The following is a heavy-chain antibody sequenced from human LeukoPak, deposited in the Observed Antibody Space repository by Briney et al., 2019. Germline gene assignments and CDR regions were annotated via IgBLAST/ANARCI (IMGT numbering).Heavy chain of an antibody. CDR2: ISAYNGNT. CDR1: GGTFSSYA. D-gene: IGHD3-16*01. Sequence: ASVKVSCKASGGTFSSYAISWVRQAPGQGLEWMGWISAYNGNTNYAQKLQGRVTMTTDTSTSTAYMELRSLRSDDTAVYYCARVDRLRLGEFYDLRFDPWGQGTLVTVSS. J-gene: IGHJ5*02. V-gene: IGHV1-18*01. CDR3: ARVDRLRLGEFYDLRFDP.